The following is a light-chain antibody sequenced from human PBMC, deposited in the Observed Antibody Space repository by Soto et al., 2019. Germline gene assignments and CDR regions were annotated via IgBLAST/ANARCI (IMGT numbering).Light chain of an antibody. J-gene: IGKJ2*03. CDR2: SAS. Sequence: DIQMTQSPSSVSASIGDTVTITCRASQDINVYLKWYQQTKGEVPKILIYSASTLHSGVPSRFTGSGSETDFTLTLRSLQPEDFETYYCQHGYVDPYSFGQGTKVDIK. V-gene: IGKV1-39*01. CDR3: QHGYVDPYS. CDR1: QDINVY.